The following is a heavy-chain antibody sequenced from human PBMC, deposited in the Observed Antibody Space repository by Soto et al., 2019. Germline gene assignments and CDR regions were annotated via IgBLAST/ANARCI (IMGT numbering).Heavy chain of an antibody. CDR2: INPNSGGT. CDR1: GYTFTGYY. CDR3: ARGVAATHYYYYYMDV. Sequence: ASVKVSCKASGYTFTGYYMHWVRQAPGQGLEWMGWINPNSGGTNYAQKFQGWVTMTRDTSISTAYMELSRLRSDDTAVYYCARGVAATHYYYYYMDVWGKGTTVTVSS. V-gene: IGHV1-2*04. J-gene: IGHJ6*03. D-gene: IGHD2-15*01.